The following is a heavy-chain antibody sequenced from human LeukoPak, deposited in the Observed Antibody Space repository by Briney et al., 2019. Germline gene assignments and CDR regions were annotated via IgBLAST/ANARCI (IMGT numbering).Heavy chain of an antibody. CDR3: AREKGNSYGYDY. CDR2: IYYSGST. V-gene: IGHV4-59*01. J-gene: IGHJ4*02. Sequence: SETLSLTCTVSGGSISGYHWSWIRQPPGKGLEWIGYIYYSGSTNYNPSLKSRVTISVDTSMNQFSLKLSSVTAADTAVYYCAREKGNSYGYDYWGQGTLVTVSS. CDR1: GGSISGYH. D-gene: IGHD5-18*01.